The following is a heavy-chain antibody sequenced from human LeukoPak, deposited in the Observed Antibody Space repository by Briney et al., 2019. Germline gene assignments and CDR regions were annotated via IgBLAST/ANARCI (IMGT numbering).Heavy chain of an antibody. CDR1: GFTFDDYG. J-gene: IGHJ4*02. CDR3: ARDGPGNYDTSSFDY. V-gene: IGHV3-53*01. CDR2: IYRGGTT. Sequence: GGSLRLSCAASGFTFDDYGMSWVRQAPGKGLEWVSSIYRGGTTYYVDSVKGRFTISRDNSRNTLYLQMNSLRAEDTAVYYCARDGPGNYDTSSFDYWGQGTLVTVSS. D-gene: IGHD3-22*01.